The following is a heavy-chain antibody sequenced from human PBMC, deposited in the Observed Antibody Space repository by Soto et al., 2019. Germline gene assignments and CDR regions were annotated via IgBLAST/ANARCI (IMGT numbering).Heavy chain of an antibody. CDR3: AREYTYGSNFFDC. CDR2: ISHSGST. Sequence: PSETLSLTCTVSGGSISSAAYYWSWIRQHPGKGLEWIGYISHSGSTYYTPSLKSRVIISADTSKNHFSVNLTSVTAADTAVYYCAREYTYGSNFFDCWGQGALVTVYS. J-gene: IGHJ4*02. CDR1: GGSISSAAYY. V-gene: IGHV4-31*03. D-gene: IGHD5-18*01.